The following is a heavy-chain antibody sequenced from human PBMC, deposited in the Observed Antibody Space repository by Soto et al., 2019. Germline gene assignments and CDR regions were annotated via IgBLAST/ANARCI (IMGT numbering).Heavy chain of an antibody. J-gene: IGHJ5*02. CDR3: ARGGFTSRGYRGYAQGRWFDP. Sequence: TSETLSLTCAVYRGSFSGYYWSGIRQPPGKGLEWIGEINHSGSTNYNPSLKCRVTISVDTSKNQFSLKLSSVTAADTAVYYCARGGFTSRGYRGYAQGRWFDPWGQGTLVTVSS. CDR2: INHSGST. V-gene: IGHV4-34*01. CDR1: RGSFSGYY. D-gene: IGHD5-12*01.